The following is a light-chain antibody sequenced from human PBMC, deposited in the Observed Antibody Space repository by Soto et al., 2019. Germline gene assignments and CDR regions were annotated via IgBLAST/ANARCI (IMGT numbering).Light chain of an antibody. J-gene: IGKJ4*01. CDR3: QQYNNWPLT. CDR1: QSVSSN. V-gene: IGKV3-15*01. Sequence: IVMTQSPATLSVSPGERATLSCRASQSVSSNLAWYQQKPGQAPRLLIYGSSTRATGIPARFSGSGSGTDFTLTISSLQSEDFAVYYCQQYNNWPLTFXGGTKVDIK. CDR2: GSS.